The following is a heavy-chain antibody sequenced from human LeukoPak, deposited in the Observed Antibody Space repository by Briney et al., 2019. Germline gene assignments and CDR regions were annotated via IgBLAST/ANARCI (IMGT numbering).Heavy chain of an antibody. J-gene: IGHJ5*02. CDR3: ARSYPELRYFDWWVNWFDP. CDR2: IYYSGST. V-gene: IGHV4-39*01. Sequence: SETLSLTCTVSGGSISSSSYYWGWIRQPPGKGLEWIVSIYYSGSTYYNPSLKSRVTISVDTSKNQFSLKLSSVTAADTAVYYCARSYPELRYFDWWVNWFDPWGQGTLVTVSS. D-gene: IGHD3-9*01. CDR1: GGSISSSSYY.